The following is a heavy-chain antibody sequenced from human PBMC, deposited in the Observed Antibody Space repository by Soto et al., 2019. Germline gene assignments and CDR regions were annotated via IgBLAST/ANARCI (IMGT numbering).Heavy chain of an antibody. J-gene: IGHJ4*02. D-gene: IGHD3-22*01. Sequence: PSQTLSLTCAISGDTVSSNSATWNWIRQSPSRGLEWLGRTYYRSKWYNDYAVSVKSRITINPDTSKNQFSLQLNSVTPEDTAVYYYARYYYDCSCYLDYWGQGTLVTISS. CDR1: GDTVSSNSAT. V-gene: IGHV6-1*01. CDR2: TYYRSKWYN. CDR3: ARYYYDCSCYLDY.